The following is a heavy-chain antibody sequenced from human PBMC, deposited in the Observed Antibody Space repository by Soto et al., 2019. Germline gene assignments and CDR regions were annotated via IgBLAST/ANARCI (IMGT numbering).Heavy chain of an antibody. CDR3: ANDPEYGDY. CDR2: IGSGGGT. CDR1: GVPVSNYA. Sequence: EVQLLESGGGLVQPGGSLRLSCVASGVPVSNYAMSWVRQAPGKLLEWVSAIGSGGGTYYADSVKGLFTIYRDNTNNTLYLQMNSLRAEDTAGYYCANDPEYGDYWGQGTLVTVSS. J-gene: IGHJ4*02. D-gene: IGHD2-2*01. V-gene: IGHV3-23*01.